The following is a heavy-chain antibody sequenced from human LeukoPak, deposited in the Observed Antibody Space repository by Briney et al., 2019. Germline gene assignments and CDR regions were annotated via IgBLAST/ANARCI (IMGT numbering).Heavy chain of an antibody. CDR3: ARQGRNCSSGSCNPEGFDY. CDR2: IYPGDSDT. Sequence: GESLKISCKGSGYSFTSYWIGWVRQMPGKGLEWMGIIYPGDSDTRYSPSFQGQVTISADKSISTAYLQWSSLKASDTAMYYCARQGRNCSSGSCNPEGFDYWGQGTLVTVSS. CDR1: GYSFTSYW. D-gene: IGHD2-15*01. J-gene: IGHJ4*02. V-gene: IGHV5-51*01.